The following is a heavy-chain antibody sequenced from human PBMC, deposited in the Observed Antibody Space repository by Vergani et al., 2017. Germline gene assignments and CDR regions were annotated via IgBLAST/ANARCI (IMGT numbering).Heavy chain of an antibody. CDR3: ATSLKTSRYYKYYYTDV. Sequence: QVQLVQSGAEVKNPGASVKVSCKTSGHTSSSYGVSWVRQAPGQGLEWMGWIIVYNGNTNYAQKFQGRVTMTTDTSTSTAYMELRSLTSDDTAVYYCATSLKTSRYYKYYYTDVWGEGTTVTVSS. D-gene: IGHD3-10*01. V-gene: IGHV1-18*01. CDR2: IIVYNGNT. CDR1: GHTSSSYG. J-gene: IGHJ6*03.